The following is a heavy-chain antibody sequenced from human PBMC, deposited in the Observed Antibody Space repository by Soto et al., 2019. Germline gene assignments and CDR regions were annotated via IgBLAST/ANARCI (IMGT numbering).Heavy chain of an antibody. CDR1: GFTADDYA. Sequence: EVQLVESGGGLVQPGRSLRLSCVASGFTADDYALHWVRQAPGKGLEWVSGISSNSDTIHYADSVKGRFTISRDNAKNSLFLQMNSLRPEDTAVYYCAKDMKWGGMTTIHYFDSWGQGTLVTVS. D-gene: IGHD4-17*01. CDR2: ISSNSDTI. V-gene: IGHV3-9*02. CDR3: AKDMKWGGMTTIHYFDS. J-gene: IGHJ4*02.